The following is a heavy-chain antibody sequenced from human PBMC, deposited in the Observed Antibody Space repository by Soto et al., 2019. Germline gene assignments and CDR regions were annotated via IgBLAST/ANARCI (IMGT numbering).Heavy chain of an antibody. D-gene: IGHD6-6*01. CDR1: GFTFSSYS. Sequence: GGSLRLSCAASGFTFSSYSMNWVRQAPGKGLEWVSYISSSSTIYYADSVKGRFTISRDNAKNSLYLQMNSLRDEDTAVYYCARAIAARDDGGYWGQGTLVTVSS. J-gene: IGHJ4*02. V-gene: IGHV3-48*02. CDR3: ARAIAARDDGGY. CDR2: ISSSSTI.